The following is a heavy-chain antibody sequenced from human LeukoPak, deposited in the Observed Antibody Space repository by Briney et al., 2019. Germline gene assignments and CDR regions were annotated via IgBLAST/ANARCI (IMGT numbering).Heavy chain of an antibody. CDR1: GFTFSSYW. D-gene: IGHD1-26*01. J-gene: IGHJ3*02. CDR2: INSDGSST. CDR3: AKDQVGSLPDAYDI. V-gene: IGHV3-74*01. Sequence: GGSLRLSCAASGFTFSSYWMHWVRQAPGKGLVWVSRINSDGSSTSYADSVKGRFTISRDNSKNTLSLQMNSLRAEDTAVYYCAKDQVGSLPDAYDIWGQGTMVTVSS.